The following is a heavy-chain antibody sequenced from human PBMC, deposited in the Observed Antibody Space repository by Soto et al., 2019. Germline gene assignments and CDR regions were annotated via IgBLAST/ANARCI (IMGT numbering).Heavy chain of an antibody. D-gene: IGHD6-13*01. CDR3: ANQHSSWYYYYGMDV. CDR1: GGTFSSYA. CDR2: IIPIFGTA. Sequence: QVQLVQSGAEVKKPGSSVKVSCKASGGTFSSYAISWVRQAPGQGLEWMGGIIPIFGTANYAQKFQGRVTITADESTSTAYMELSSLSCEDTAVYYCANQHSSWYYYYGMDVWGQGTTVTVSS. V-gene: IGHV1-69*01. J-gene: IGHJ6*02.